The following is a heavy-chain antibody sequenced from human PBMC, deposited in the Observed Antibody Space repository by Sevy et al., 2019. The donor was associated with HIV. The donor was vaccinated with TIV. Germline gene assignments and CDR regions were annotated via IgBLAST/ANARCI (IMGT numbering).Heavy chain of an antibody. Sequence: GGSLRLSCAASGFTFSSYSMNWVRQAPGKGLEWVSSISSSSSYIYYADSVKGRFTISRDNAKNSLYLKMNSLRAEGTAVYYCARDAPLAEAGTDYYYGMDVWGQGTTVTVSS. J-gene: IGHJ6*02. CDR3: ARDAPLAEAGTDYYYGMDV. CDR1: GFTFSSYS. CDR2: ISSSSSYI. D-gene: IGHD6-19*01. V-gene: IGHV3-21*01.